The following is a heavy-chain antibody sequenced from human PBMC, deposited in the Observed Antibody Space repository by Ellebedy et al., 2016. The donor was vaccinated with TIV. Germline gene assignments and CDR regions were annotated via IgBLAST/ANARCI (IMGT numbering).Heavy chain of an antibody. CDR2: IHVGGST. CDR1: GGSISSDFSY. J-gene: IGHJ4*02. Sequence: SETLSLXXTVSGGSISSDFSYWSWIRQHPGKGLEWIGYIHVGGSTYYNPSLKSRAAMSLDTAENHFSLKLSYVSAADTAVYYCARDRNGDSAFDHWGQGTLVTVSS. CDR3: ARDRNGDSAFDH. D-gene: IGHD2-21*02. V-gene: IGHV4-31*03.